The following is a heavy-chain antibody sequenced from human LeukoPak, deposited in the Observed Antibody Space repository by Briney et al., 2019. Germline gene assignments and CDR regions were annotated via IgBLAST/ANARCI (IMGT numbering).Heavy chain of an antibody. D-gene: IGHD6-13*01. CDR2: ISSSSSTI. Sequence: GGSLRLSCAASGFTFSSYSMNWVRQAPGKGLEWVSYISSSSSTIYYADSVKGRFTISRDNAKNSLYLQMNSLRAEDTAVYYCARVFNPFIAAAVTEAGYYYGMDVWGQGATATVSS. J-gene: IGHJ6*02. CDR1: GFTFSSYS. CDR3: ARVFNPFIAAAVTEAGYYYGMDV. V-gene: IGHV3-48*04.